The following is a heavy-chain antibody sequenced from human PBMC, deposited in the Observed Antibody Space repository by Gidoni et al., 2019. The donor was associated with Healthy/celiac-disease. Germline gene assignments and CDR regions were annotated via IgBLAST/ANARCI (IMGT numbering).Heavy chain of an antibody. V-gene: IGHV3-23*01. Sequence: EVQRLESGGGLVQPGGSLRLSCAASGVSFSSDAMSWVRQAPGRGLEWVSAISVSGGSTYYADSVKGRFTISRDNSKNTLYLQMNSLRAEDTAVYDCAKDLVRGSSPHAFDIWGQGTMVTVSS. CDR2: ISVSGGST. J-gene: IGHJ3*02. D-gene: IGHD1-26*01. CDR3: AKDLVRGSSPHAFDI. CDR1: GVSFSSDA.